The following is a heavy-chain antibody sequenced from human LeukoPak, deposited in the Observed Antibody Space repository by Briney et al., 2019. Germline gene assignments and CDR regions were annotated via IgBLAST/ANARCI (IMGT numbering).Heavy chain of an antibody. V-gene: IGHV3-64D*06. CDR1: GFTFSSFA. CDR2: IYSDGSRT. Sequence: GGSLRLSCAASGFTFSSFAMHWVRQAPGKGLEYLSAIYSDGSRTYYADSVKGRFTISRDNSKNTLYFEMSSLGVEDTAVYYCVKSPGSGWPVWGQGTLLTVSS. D-gene: IGHD6-19*01. J-gene: IGHJ4*02. CDR3: VKSPGSGWPV.